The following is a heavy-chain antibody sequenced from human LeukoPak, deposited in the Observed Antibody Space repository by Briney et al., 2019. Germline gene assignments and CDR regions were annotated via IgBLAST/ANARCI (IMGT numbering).Heavy chain of an antibody. Sequence: ASVKVSCKASGYTFTSYDIHWVRQATGQGLEWMGWMNPNSGNTGYAQKFQGRVTMTRNTSISTAYMELSSLRSEDTAVYYCARGGNIVVVVAATGIDYWGQGTLVTVSS. J-gene: IGHJ4*02. D-gene: IGHD2-15*01. CDR3: ARGGNIVVVVAATGIDY. V-gene: IGHV1-8*01. CDR2: MNPNSGNT. CDR1: GYTFTSYD.